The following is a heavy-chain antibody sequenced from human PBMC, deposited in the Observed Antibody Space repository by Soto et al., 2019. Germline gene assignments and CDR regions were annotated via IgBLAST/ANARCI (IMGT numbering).Heavy chain of an antibody. V-gene: IGHV3-33*01. Sequence: QVQLVESGGGVVQPGRSLRLSCAASGFTFSSYGMHWVRQAPGKGLEWVAVIWYDGSNKYYADSVKGRFTISRDNSKNTLYLQMNSLRAEDTAVYYCARDFLGSPAPLYYYGMDVWGQGTTVTVSS. CDR1: GFTFSSYG. D-gene: IGHD3-3*01. J-gene: IGHJ6*02. CDR2: IWYDGSNK. CDR3: ARDFLGSPAPLYYYGMDV.